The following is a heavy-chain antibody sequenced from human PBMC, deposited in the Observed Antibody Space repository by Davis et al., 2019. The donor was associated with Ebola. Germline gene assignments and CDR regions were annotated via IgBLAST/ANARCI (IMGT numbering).Heavy chain of an antibody. J-gene: IGHJ3*02. CDR1: GFTFSSYS. CDR3: ARDGMIHNKMTIFAFDI. CDR2: ISSSSSYI. D-gene: IGHD4/OR15-4a*01. Sequence: PGGSLRLSCAASGFTFSSYSMNWVRQAPGKGLEWVSSISSSSSYIYYADSVKGRFTISRDNAKNSLYLQMNSLRAEDTAVYYCARDGMIHNKMTIFAFDIWGQGTMVTVSS. V-gene: IGHV3-21*01.